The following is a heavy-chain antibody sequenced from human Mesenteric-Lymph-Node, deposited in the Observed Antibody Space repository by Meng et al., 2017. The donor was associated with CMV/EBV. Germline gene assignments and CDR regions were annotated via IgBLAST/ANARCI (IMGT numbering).Heavy chain of an antibody. D-gene: IGHD6-19*01. V-gene: IGHV3-30*02. J-gene: IGHJ6*02. CDR2: IRYDGSNK. Sequence: GGSLRLSCAAPGFTFSSYGMHWVRQAPGKGLEWVAFIRYDGSNKYYADSVKGRFTISRDNAKNSLYLQMNSLRAEDTAVYYCASPPLDPRLVAGDPGYYYYYGMDVWGQGTTVTVSS. CDR3: ASPPLDPRLVAGDPGYYYYYGMDV. CDR1: GFTFSSYG.